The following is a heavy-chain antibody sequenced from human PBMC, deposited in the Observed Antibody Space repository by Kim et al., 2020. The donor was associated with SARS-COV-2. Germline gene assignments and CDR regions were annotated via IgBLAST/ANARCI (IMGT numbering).Heavy chain of an antibody. V-gene: IGHV4-39*07. CDR3: ARFTYGGNSGGWFDP. Sequence: PAPKGRVTISVDTAKNQFSLKPSSVTAADTAVYYCARFTYGGNSGGWFDPWGQGTLVTVSS. D-gene: IGHD4-17*01. J-gene: IGHJ5*02.